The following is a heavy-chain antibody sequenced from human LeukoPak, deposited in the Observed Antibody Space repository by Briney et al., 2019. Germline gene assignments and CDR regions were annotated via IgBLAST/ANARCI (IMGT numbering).Heavy chain of an antibody. Sequence: GRSLRLSCAASGITFSSYAMSWVRQAPGKGLEWVSGITGSGDSTYYPDSVKGRFTISRDNAKNTLYLQMNSLRAEDTAVYYCAREYGSGSYYRDAFDMWGQGTMVTVSS. CDR3: AREYGSGSYYRDAFDM. J-gene: IGHJ3*02. CDR2: ITGSGDST. CDR1: GITFSSYA. D-gene: IGHD3-10*01. V-gene: IGHV3-23*01.